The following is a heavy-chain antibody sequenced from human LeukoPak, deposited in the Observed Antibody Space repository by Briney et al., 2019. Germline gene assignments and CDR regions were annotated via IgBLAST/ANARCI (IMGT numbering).Heavy chain of an antibody. CDR2: IKQDGSEK. CDR1: GFTFSSYW. V-gene: IGHV3-7*01. Sequence: GGSLRLSCAASGFTFSSYWMSWVRQAPGKGLEWVANIKQDGSEKYYVDSVKGRFTISRDNAKNSLYLQMNSLRAEDTAVYYCARGDVAGYSSSWYFDYWGQGTLVTVSS. CDR3: ARGDVAGYSSSWYFDY. D-gene: IGHD6-13*01. J-gene: IGHJ4*02.